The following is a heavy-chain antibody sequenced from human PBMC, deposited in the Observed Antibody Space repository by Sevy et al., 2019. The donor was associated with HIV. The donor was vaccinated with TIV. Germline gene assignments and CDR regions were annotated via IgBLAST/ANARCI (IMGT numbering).Heavy chain of an antibody. V-gene: IGHV3-74*01. CDR1: GFTFTSDW. CDR3: ARGSRGTFGS. D-gene: IGHD1-26*01. J-gene: IGHJ4*02. CDR2: INSDGEMI. Sequence: GGSLRLSCAASGFTFTSDWMHWVRQPPGKGLAWVSHINSDGEMIRYADSVKGRFTTSRDNAKNTLYLQMKNLRAEDMAVYYCARGSRGTFGSWGQGTLVTVSS.